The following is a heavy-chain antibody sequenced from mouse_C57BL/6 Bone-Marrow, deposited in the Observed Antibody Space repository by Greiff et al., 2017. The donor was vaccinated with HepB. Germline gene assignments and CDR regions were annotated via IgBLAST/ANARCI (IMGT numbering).Heavy chain of an antibody. V-gene: IGHV1-52*01. CDR2: IDPSDSET. Sequence: QVQLQQPGAELVRPGSSVKLSCKASGYTFTSYWMHWVKQRPIQGLEWIGNIDPSDSETHYNQKFKDKATLTVDKSSSTAYMQLSSLPSEDSAVYYCARTGGYYYPGWFAYWGQGTLVTVSA. CDR3: ARTGGYYYPGWFAY. J-gene: IGHJ3*01. D-gene: IGHD1-1*01. CDR1: GYTFTSYW.